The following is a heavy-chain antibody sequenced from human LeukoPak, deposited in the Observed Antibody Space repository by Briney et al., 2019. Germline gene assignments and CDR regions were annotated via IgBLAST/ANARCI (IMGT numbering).Heavy chain of an antibody. D-gene: IGHD5-18*01. CDR1: GYTFTSYG. J-gene: IGHJ4*02. CDR2: INPNSGGT. Sequence: ASVKVSCKASGYTFTSYGISWVRQAPGQGLEWMGWINPNSGGTNYAQKFQGRVTMTRDTSISTAYMELSRLRSDDTAVYYCARADTAMVPADYWGQGTLVTVSS. V-gene: IGHV1-2*02. CDR3: ARADTAMVPADY.